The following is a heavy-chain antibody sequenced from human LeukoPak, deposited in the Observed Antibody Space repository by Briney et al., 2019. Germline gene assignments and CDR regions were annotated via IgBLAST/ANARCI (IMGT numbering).Heavy chain of an antibody. D-gene: IGHD1-14*01. V-gene: IGHV3-30*18. CDR2: ISYDGSNK. CDR1: GFTFTSYG. J-gene: IGHJ4*02. CDR3: ANGRGVGVSAPTPEFDY. Sequence: PGRSLRLSCAASGFTFTSYGMHWVRQAPGKGLEWVAVISYDGSNKYYADSVKGRFTISRDNSKNTPYLQMNSLRTEDTAVFYCANGRGVGVSAPTPEFDYWGQGTLVTVSS.